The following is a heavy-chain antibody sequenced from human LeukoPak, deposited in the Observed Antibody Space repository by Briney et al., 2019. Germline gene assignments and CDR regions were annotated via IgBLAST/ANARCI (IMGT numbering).Heavy chain of an antibody. CDR3: ARSEWEPTPNWFDP. V-gene: IGHV1-69*13. CDR1: GYTFTGYY. Sequence: EASVKVSCKASGYTFTGYYMHWVRQAPGQGLEWMGGIIPIFGTANYAQKFQGRVTITADESTSTAYMELSSLRSEDTAVYYCARSEWEPTPNWFDPWGQGTLVTVSS. CDR2: IIPIFGTA. D-gene: IGHD1-26*01. J-gene: IGHJ5*02.